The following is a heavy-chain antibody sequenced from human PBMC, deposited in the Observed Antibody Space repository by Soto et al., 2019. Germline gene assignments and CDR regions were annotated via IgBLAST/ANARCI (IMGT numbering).Heavy chain of an antibody. CDR1: GFTFSSYA. CDR2: ISVSGDIT. D-gene: IGHD2-15*01. V-gene: IGHV3-23*01. J-gene: IGHJ4*02. Sequence: EVQLLESGGGLEQPGGSLRLSCAASGFTFSSYAMSWVRQAPGKGLEWVSIISVSGDITYYADSVKGRFTISRDNSKNTLYLQMTRLRAEDPALYYCAKGVVAAATNRPSDYWGRGTLVTVSS. CDR3: AKGVVAAATNRPSDY.